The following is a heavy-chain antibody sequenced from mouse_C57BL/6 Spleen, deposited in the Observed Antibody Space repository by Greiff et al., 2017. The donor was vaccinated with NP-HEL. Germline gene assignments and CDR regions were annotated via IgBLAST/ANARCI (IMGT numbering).Heavy chain of an antibody. V-gene: IGHV2-6-1*01. CDR2: IWSDGST. CDR3: ARHPDGYGLYYYAMDY. CDR1: GFSLTSYG. Sequence: VHLVESGPGLVAPSQSLSITCTVSGFSLTSYGVHWVRQPPGTGLEWLVVIWSDGSTTYNSALKSRLSISKDNSKSQVFLKMNSLQTDDTAMYYCARHPDGYGLYYYAMDYWGQGTSVTVSS. D-gene: IGHD2-2*01. J-gene: IGHJ4*01.